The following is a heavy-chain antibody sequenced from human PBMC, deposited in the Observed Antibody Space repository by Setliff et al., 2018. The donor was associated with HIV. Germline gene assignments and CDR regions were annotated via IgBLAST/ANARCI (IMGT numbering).Heavy chain of an antibody. CDR3: ARGEVAVDY. Sequence: GASVKVSCKASGYTFTNYAMHWVRQAPGQRLEWMGWISAGNGNIEYSQKFQGRVTISRDTSASTAYMELSSLRSEDTAVYYCARGEVAVDYWGQGTLVTVSS. V-gene: IGHV1-3*01. CDR2: ISAGNGNI. CDR1: GYTFTNYA. D-gene: IGHD5-12*01. J-gene: IGHJ4*02.